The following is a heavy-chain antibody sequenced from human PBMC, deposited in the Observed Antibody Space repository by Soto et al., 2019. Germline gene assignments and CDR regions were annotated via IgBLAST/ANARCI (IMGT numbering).Heavy chain of an antibody. D-gene: IGHD3-22*01. CDR1: GFTFSSYS. J-gene: IGHJ4*02. CDR3: ARDPGARYYDSSGYYYPFDY. CDR2: ISSSSSTI. Sequence: PGGSLRLSCAASGFTFSSYSMNWVRQAPGKGLEWVSYISSSSSTIYYADSVKGRFTISRDNAKNSLYLQMDSLRDEDTAVYYCARDPGARYYDSSGYYYPFDYWGQGTLVTVSS. V-gene: IGHV3-48*02.